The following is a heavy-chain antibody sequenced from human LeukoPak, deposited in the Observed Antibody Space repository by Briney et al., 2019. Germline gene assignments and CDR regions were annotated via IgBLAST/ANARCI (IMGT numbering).Heavy chain of an antibody. CDR1: GRSISSYY. V-gene: IGHV4-59*01. CDR2: LSKSGNT. CDR3: ARARYVNSFYAFDI. J-gene: IGHJ3*02. Sequence: SETLSLTCTVSGRSISSYYWSWVRLPPGKGLEWLGYLSKSGNTNYSPSLKSRVTIFGDTSKNQFYLKLSSVTAADTAVYYCARARYVNSFYAFDIWGQGTVVTVSS. D-gene: IGHD3-9*01.